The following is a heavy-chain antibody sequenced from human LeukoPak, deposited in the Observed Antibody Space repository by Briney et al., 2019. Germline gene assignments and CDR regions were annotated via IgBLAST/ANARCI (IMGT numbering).Heavy chain of an antibody. V-gene: IGHV4-39*07. D-gene: IGHD6-19*01. CDR2: MYYSGGT. J-gene: IGHJ4*02. Sequence: SETLSLTCTVSGGSISSSSSYWGWIRQPPGKGLEWIGSMYYSGGTFYKPSLKSRVSISVDTSKNQFSLKLSSVTAADTAVYYCARGGGIAVADKGVDYWGQGTLVTVSS. CDR3: ARGGGIAVADKGVDY. CDR1: GGSISSSSSY.